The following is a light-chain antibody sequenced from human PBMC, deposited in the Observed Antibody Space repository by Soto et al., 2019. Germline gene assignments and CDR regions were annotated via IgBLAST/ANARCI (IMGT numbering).Light chain of an antibody. J-gene: IGKJ1*01. CDR1: QSVSSYY. CDR2: GAS. CDR3: QQYGSSPRT. Sequence: VLTQSPASLSLSPGERASLSCRASQSVSSYYLAWYQQKPGQAPRLLIYGASSRATGIPDRFSGSGSGTDFTLTISRLEPEDFAVYYCQQYGSSPRTFGQGTKVDIK. V-gene: IGKV3-20*01.